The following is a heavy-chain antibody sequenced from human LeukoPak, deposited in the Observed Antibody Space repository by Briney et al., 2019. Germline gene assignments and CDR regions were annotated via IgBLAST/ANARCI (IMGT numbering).Heavy chain of an antibody. CDR2: IIPIFGTA. J-gene: IGHJ5*02. D-gene: IGHD3-10*01. CDR1: GGTFSSYA. V-gene: IGHV1-69*13. Sequence: SVKVSCKASGGTFSSYAISWVRQAPGQGLEWMGGIIPIFGTANYAQKFQGRVTITADESTSTAYMELSSLRSEDTAVYYCARAGITMVRGVITDLNWFDPWGQGTLVTVSS. CDR3: ARAGITMVRGVITDLNWFDP.